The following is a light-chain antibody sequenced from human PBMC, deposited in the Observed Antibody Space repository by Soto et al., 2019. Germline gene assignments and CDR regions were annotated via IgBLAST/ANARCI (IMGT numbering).Light chain of an antibody. CDR3: QQYDNWPLT. CDR1: QSVRSD. V-gene: IGKV3-15*01. CDR2: GAS. Sequence: EVVMTQSPATLSVSPGEGATLSCRASQSVRSDLAWYQKKPGQSHKLLIYGASTSATGVPARFSGSGSGTEFSLTISSLLSEEVSVYYCQQYDNWPLTFGGGTQVEIK. J-gene: IGKJ4*01.